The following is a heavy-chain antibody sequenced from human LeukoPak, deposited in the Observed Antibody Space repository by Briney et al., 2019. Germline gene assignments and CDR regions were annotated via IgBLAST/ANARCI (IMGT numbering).Heavy chain of an antibody. D-gene: IGHD3-16*01. V-gene: IGHV3-23*01. CDR2: IHGNGETT. CDR1: GVMFSRYG. J-gene: IGHJ3*01. CDR3: GRDPNGDYVGAFEF. Sequence: GGSLRLSCVGSGVMFSRYGLIWVRQAPGKGRGWVSGIHGNGETTYYGDSVKGRFTISRDNSTSTLYLQMNSLRVEDTAEYFCGRDPNGDYVGAFEFWGQGTKVAVSS.